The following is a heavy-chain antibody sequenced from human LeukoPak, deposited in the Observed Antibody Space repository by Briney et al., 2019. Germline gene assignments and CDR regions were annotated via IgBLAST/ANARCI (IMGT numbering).Heavy chain of an antibody. J-gene: IGHJ4*02. CDR2: FGPEDGET. V-gene: IGHV1-24*01. CDR1: GYTLTELS. Sequence: GASVKVSCKVSGYTLTELSMHWVRQAPGKGLEWMGGFGPEDGETIYAQKFQGRVTMTEDTSTDTAYMELSSLRSEDTAVYYCATDQDDFWSGGSYDWGQGTLVTVSS. CDR3: ATDQDDFWSGGSYD. D-gene: IGHD3-3*01.